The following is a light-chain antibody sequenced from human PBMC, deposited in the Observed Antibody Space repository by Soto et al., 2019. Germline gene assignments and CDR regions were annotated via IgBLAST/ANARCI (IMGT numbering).Light chain of an antibody. CDR1: HSISSY. J-gene: IGKJ1*01. CDR2: TAS. CDR3: QQSHSHPWT. Sequence: IQMTQSPSSLSPSVGDRVTITCRASHSISSYLNWYQQKPGKAPKLLISTASSLPNGVPSRFSGSGSGTDFTLTIRSLQPEDFATYYCQQSHSHPWTFGQGTKVDIK. V-gene: IGKV1-39*01.